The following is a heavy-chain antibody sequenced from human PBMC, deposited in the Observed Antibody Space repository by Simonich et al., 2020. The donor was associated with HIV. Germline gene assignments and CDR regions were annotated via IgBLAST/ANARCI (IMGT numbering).Heavy chain of an antibody. D-gene: IGHD1-20*01. CDR1: GGSISSSSYY. CDR2: IYYSGSN. V-gene: IGHV4-39*01. Sequence: QLQLQESGPGLVKPSETLSLTCTVSGGSISSSSYYWGWIRQPPGKGLEWIGSIYYSGSNNNNPFPKRRDTISVDTSKTHFSLKLSSVTAADTAVYYCARLTGTTPGGVDYWGQGTLVTVSS. J-gene: IGHJ4*02. CDR3: ARLTGTTPGGVDY.